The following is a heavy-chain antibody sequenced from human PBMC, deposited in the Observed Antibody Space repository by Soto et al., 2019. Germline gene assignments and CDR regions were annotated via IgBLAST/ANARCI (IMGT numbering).Heavy chain of an antibody. CDR3: ARDSRLWPDYYGMDV. V-gene: IGHV3-21*01. CDR2: ISSTSSYI. D-gene: IGHD2-2*01. J-gene: IGHJ6*02. CDR1: GFTFSSYS. Sequence: EVQLVESGGGLVKPGGSLRLSCAASGFTFSSYSMNWVRQAPGKGLEWVSSISSTSSYIYYADSVKGRFTISRDNAKNSLYLQMSRLGAEDTAVYHCARDSRLWPDYYGMDVWGQGTTVTVSS.